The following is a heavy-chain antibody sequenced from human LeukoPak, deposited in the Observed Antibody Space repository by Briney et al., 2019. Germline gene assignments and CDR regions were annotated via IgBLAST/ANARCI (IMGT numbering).Heavy chain of an antibody. CDR1: GFAFSSYA. D-gene: IGHD6-19*01. J-gene: IGHJ4*02. CDR2: ISGSGGST. Sequence: GESLRLSCAASGFAFSSYAMNWVRQAPGKGLQWVSAISGSGGSTYYADSVKGRFTISRDNSKNTLYLQMNSLRAEDTAVYYCAKDHSSGWPDCFDYWGQGAPVTVSS. V-gene: IGHV3-23*01. CDR3: AKDHSSGWPDCFDY.